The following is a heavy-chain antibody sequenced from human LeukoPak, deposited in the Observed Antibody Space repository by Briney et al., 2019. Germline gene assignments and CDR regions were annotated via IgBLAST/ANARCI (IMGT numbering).Heavy chain of an antibody. D-gene: IGHD4-17*01. Sequence: VASVKVSCKASGYNFNNYGISWVRQAPGQGLEWMGWISAYNGNTNYAQKLQGRVTMTTDTSTSTAYMELRSLRSDDTAVYYCARDYYGDSAPFDYWGQGTLVTVSS. CDR2: ISAYNGNT. CDR3: ARDYYGDSAPFDY. J-gene: IGHJ4*02. CDR1: GYNFNNYG. V-gene: IGHV1-18*01.